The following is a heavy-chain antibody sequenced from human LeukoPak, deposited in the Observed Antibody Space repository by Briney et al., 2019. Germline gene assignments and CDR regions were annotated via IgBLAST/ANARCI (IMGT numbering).Heavy chain of an antibody. Sequence: GVSLRLSCAASGFTFSSNAMSWVRQAPGKGLEWVSGISDSGGTTYYADSVRGRFTISRDNSKNTLYLQMSSLRAEDSAVYYCAKRGGYETMAAFDYWGQGTLVTVSS. CDR3: AKRGGYETMAAFDY. J-gene: IGHJ4*02. D-gene: IGHD3-10*01. CDR2: ISDSGGTT. CDR1: GFTFSSNA. V-gene: IGHV3-23*01.